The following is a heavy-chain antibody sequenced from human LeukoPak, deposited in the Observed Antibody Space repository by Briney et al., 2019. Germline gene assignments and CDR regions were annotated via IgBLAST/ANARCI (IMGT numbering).Heavy chain of an antibody. D-gene: IGHD5-12*01. CDR2: IYQSGST. Sequence: SETLSLTCAVSGGSISSGGYSWSWIRQPPGKGLEWIGYIYQSGSTYYNPSLKSRVTISVDRSKNQFSLNPSSVTAADTAVYYCANRGGYDTFDYWGQGTLVTVSS. CDR1: GGSISSGGYS. CDR3: ANRGGYDTFDY. J-gene: IGHJ4*02. V-gene: IGHV4-30-2*01.